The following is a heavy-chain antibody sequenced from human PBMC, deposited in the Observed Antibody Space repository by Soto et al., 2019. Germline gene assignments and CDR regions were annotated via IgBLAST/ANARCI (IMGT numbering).Heavy chain of an antibody. J-gene: IGHJ5*02. CDR3: ARGYSYDKYKWFDP. V-gene: IGHV1-18*01. Sequence: ASVKVSCKASGYTFTSYGISWVRQAPGQGLEWMGWIIGYNGNTNYAQKFQGRVTMTADKSTSTAYMELSSLRSEDTAVYYCARGYSYDKYKWFDPWGQGTLVTVS. CDR1: GYTFTSYG. CDR2: IIGYNGNT. D-gene: IGHD5-18*01.